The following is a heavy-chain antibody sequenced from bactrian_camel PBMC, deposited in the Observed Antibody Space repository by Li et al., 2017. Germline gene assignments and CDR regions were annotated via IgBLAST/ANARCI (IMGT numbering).Heavy chain of an antibody. Sequence: HVQLVESGGGSVQAGGSLRLSCVASGYTISTNCVAWFRQTQGRRREGVALITRDRHITYYSDSLRGRFAISRDNAKDAIYLQMNSLKPEDTAMYYCAATRLGLCGDLLRRSQAAYWGRGTQVTV. D-gene: IGHD1*01. CDR2: ITRDRHIT. V-gene: IGHV3S6*01. J-gene: IGHJ4*01. CDR3: AATRLGLCGDLLRRSQAAY. CDR1: GYTISTNC.